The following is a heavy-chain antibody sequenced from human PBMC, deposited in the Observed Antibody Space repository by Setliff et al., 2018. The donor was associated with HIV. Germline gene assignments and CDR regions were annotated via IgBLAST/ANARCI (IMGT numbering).Heavy chain of an antibody. CDR1: GFMFSNYA. J-gene: IGHJ4*02. D-gene: IGHD6-13*01. Sequence: SLKISCAVSGFMFSNYAMNWVRQGPGRELEWVSAIRGNGVDRFYTDSVRGRFTISRDNAKKSLYLQMDSLRAEDTAVYYCARSRAAGFDYWGQGTLVTVSS. V-gene: IGHV3-21*01. CDR3: ARSRAAGFDY. CDR2: IRGNGVDR.